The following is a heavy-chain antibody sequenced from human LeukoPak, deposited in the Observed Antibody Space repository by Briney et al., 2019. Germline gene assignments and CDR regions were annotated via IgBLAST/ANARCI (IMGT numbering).Heavy chain of an antibody. V-gene: IGHV3-53*01. Sequence: GGSLRLSCAASGFTVDSNYLSWVRQAPGKGLEWVSTIYTGGNTYYADSVKGRFTISRDNSKNTLYLQMNSLRAEDTAVYYCAKDMRFDWTPYYFDYWGQGTLVTVSS. D-gene: IGHD3-9*01. CDR1: GFTVDSNY. CDR2: IYTGGNT. CDR3: AKDMRFDWTPYYFDY. J-gene: IGHJ4*02.